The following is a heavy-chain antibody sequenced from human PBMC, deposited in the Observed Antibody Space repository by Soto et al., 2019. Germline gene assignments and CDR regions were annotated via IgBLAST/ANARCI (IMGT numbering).Heavy chain of an antibody. CDR2: INHSGST. CDR3: AREPKGAYGSGSYYRYGMDV. D-gene: IGHD3-10*01. V-gene: IGHV4-34*01. J-gene: IGHJ6*02. CDR1: GGSFSGYY. Sequence: SETLSLTCAVYGGSFSGYYWSWIRQPPGKGLEWIGEINHSGSTNYNPSLKSRVTISVDTSKNQFSLKLSSVTAADTAVYYCAREPKGAYGSGSYYRYGMDVWGQGTTVTVSS.